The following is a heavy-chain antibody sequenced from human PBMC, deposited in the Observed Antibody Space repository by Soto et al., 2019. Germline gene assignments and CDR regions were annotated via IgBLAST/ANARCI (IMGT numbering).Heavy chain of an antibody. CDR1: GFSLTTSGVG. J-gene: IGHJ4*02. V-gene: IGHV2-5*02. Sequence: QITLNESGPTPVKPRQTLTLTCTFSGFSLTTSGVGVGWIRQSPGKAPEWLALIYSDDDKRYSPSLKSRLTLTKDTSKNQVVLTMADLDPADTATYYCAHRVLRTVFGLVTTTAIYFDFWGQGTPVAVSS. CDR2: IYSDDDK. D-gene: IGHD3-3*01. CDR3: AHRVLRTVFGLVTTTAIYFDF.